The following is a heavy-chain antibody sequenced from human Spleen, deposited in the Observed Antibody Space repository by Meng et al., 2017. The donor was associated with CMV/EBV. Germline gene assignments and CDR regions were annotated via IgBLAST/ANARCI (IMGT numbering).Heavy chain of an antibody. CDR2: IFYGGST. V-gene: IGHV4-59*01. Sequence: SETLSLTCSVSGASISNYYWSWIRQPPGKGLEWIGYIFYGGSTNYNPSLKSRVTISVDPSKNQCSLRLSSVTAADTAVYYCATPRAGFASGWSFDYWGQGALVTVSS. CDR3: ATPRAGFASGWSFDY. D-gene: IGHD6-19*01. CDR1: GASISNYY. J-gene: IGHJ4*02.